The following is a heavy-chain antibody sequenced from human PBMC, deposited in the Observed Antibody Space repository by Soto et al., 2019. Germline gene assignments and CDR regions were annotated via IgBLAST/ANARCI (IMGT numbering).Heavy chain of an antibody. V-gene: IGHV1-24*01. Sequence: ASVKVSCKVSGYTLTESSMHWVRQATGKGLERMGSFDPDNDKTTHAQKFQGRVTVTRDTSISTAYMELSSLRSEDTAVYYCARGVFSGHVWGQGTTVTSP. J-gene: IGHJ6*02. CDR2: FDPDNDKT. CDR3: ARGVFSGHV. CDR1: GYTLTESS.